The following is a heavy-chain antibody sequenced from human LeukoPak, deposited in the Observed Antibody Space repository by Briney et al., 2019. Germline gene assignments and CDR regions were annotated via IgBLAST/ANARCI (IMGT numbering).Heavy chain of an antibody. CDR3: ARSEHIVVVTAILSFGY. V-gene: IGHV1-46*01. Sequence: GASVKVSCTASGYTFTSYYMHWVRQAPGQGLEWMGIVDPSGGSTSYAQKLQGRVTMTRDTSTSTVYMELSSLRSEDTAVYYCARSEHIVVVTAILSFGYWGQGTLVTVSS. D-gene: IGHD2-21*02. CDR1: GYTFTSYY. CDR2: VDPSGGST. J-gene: IGHJ4*02.